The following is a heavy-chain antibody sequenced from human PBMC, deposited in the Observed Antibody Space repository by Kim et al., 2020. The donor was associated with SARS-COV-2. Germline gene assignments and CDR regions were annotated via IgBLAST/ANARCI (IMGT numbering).Heavy chain of an antibody. CDR1: GVAVSTNY. V-gene: IGHV3-53*01. J-gene: IGHJ4*02. CDR3: ARGDRAGYVDY. D-gene: IGHD2-21*01. CDR2: ITSDGST. Sequence: GGSLRLSCAASGVAVSTNYMSWVRQAPGKGLEWVSLITSDGSTNYAESVKGRLTIFRDSSKKTLFLQMNSLRADDKAVYFCARGDRAGYVDYWGEG.